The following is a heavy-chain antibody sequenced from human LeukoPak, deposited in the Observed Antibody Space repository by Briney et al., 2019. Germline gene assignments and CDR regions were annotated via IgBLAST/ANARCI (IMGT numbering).Heavy chain of an antibody. D-gene: IGHD3-22*01. CDR2: IYPGDSDT. CDR1: GYSFTSYW. V-gene: IGHV5-51*01. J-gene: IGHJ4*02. CDR3: ARHGAIYDSSGYYTDH. Sequence: GESLKISCKCSGYSFTSYWIGWVRQMPGKGLEWMGIIYPGDSDTRYSPSFQGQVTISAHKSISTAYLQWSSLKASDTAMYYCARHGAIYDSSGYYTDHWGQGTLVTVSS.